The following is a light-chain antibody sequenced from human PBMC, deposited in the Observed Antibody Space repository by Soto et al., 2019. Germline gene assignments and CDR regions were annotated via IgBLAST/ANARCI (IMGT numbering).Light chain of an antibody. Sequence: IQLTQSPSSLSASVGDRVTITCRASQGISSYLAWYQQKPGKAPKFLIYAASTLQRGVPSRFSGSGSGTDFTLNFRSLQPEDFATYFCQQLNSYPPTFGQGTELEIK. CDR1: QGISSY. CDR2: AAS. CDR3: QQLNSYPPT. V-gene: IGKV1-9*01. J-gene: IGKJ2*01.